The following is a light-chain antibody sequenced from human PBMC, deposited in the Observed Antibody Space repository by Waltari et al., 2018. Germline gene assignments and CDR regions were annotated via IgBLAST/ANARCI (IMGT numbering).Light chain of an antibody. CDR3: QQFINYPLT. J-gene: IGKJ3*01. CDR2: DAS. Sequence: AIQLTQSPSSLSASVGHRITITCRASQDIASALAWYVQKPGKAPQLLIYDASTLERGVPYRFSGSGSGTDFTLSISGLQPEDFATYYCQQFINYPLTFGPGTTVDIK. V-gene: IGKV1D-13*01. CDR1: QDIASA.